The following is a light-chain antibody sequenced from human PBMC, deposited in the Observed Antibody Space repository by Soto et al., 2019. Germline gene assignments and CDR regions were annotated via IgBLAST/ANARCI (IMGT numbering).Light chain of an antibody. CDR2: RAS. Sequence: DIQMTQSPSSLSASVGDRVTITCRASQIINTWLAWYQQKPGKAPKLLIYRASNLVNGFPSRFSGSGSGTEFTLTISSLQPDDFSIYYCRQYETYSGTFGPRTKVDL. V-gene: IGKV1-5*03. J-gene: IGKJ3*01. CDR3: RQYETYSGT. CDR1: QIINTW.